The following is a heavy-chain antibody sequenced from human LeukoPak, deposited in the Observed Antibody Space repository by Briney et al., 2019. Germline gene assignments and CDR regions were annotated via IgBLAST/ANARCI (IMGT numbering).Heavy chain of an antibody. J-gene: IGHJ4*02. CDR3: AKDFESYYYGSATFDY. Sequence: GGSLRLSCAASGFTFSSYAMSWVRQAPGKGLEWVSAISGSGGSTYYADSVKGRFTISRDNSKNTLYLQMNSPRAEDTAVYYCAKDFESYYYGSATFDYWGQGTLVTVSS. CDR2: ISGSGGST. CDR1: GFTFSSYA. D-gene: IGHD3-10*01. V-gene: IGHV3-23*01.